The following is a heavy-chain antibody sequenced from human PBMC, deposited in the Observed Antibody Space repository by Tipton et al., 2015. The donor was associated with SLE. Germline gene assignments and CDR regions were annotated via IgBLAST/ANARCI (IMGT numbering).Heavy chain of an antibody. Sequence: LRFSCSVSGGSISSSRYYWNWIRQPAGKALEWIGRIYSTGSTNYNPSFQTRVTISVDTSKNQFSLKLSSVTAADTAIYYCAREHRGYSNSLGYWGQGALVTVSS. D-gene: IGHD6-13*01. CDR1: GGSISSSRYY. CDR2: IYSTGST. CDR3: AREHRGYSNSLGY. V-gene: IGHV4-61*02. J-gene: IGHJ1*01.